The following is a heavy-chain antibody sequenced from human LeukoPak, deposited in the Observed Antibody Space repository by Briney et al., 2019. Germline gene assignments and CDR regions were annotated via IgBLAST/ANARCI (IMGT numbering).Heavy chain of an antibody. V-gene: IGHV3-21*01. CDR2: ISSSSSYI. J-gene: IGHJ5*02. CDR1: GFTFSSYG. Sequence: GGSLRLSCAASGFTFSSYGMHWVRQAPGKGLEWISSISSSSSYIYYADSVKGRFTISRDNAKNSLYLQMNSLRAEDTAVYYCARDHVGSSWSPRWFDPWGQGTLVTVSS. D-gene: IGHD6-13*01. CDR3: ARDHVGSSWSPRWFDP.